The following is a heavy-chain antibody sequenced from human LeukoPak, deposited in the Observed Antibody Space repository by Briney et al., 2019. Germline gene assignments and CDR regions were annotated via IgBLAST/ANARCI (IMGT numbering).Heavy chain of an antibody. CDR2: IRSKPNSYAT. CDR3: TRRESQGRSTNWYFDL. D-gene: IGHD1-14*01. Sequence: GGSLRLSCAASGFTFSGSAIHWVRQASGKGLEWVGRIRSKPNSYATAYAASVKGRFTISRDDSNNTAYLQMNSLKTEDTAVYYCTRRESQGRSTNWYFDLWGRGTLVTVSS. V-gene: IGHV3-73*01. J-gene: IGHJ2*01. CDR1: GFTFSGSA.